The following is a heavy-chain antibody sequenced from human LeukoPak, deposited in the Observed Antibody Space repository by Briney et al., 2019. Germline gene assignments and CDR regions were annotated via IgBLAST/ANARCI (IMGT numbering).Heavy chain of an antibody. D-gene: IGHD6-19*01. Sequence: SETLSLTCTVSGGSVSSYYWSWIRQPPGKGLEWSGNIYNGGTTNYNPSLKSRVTISVDTSKNQFSLILRSATAADTAMYYCANGQQWLAFDSWGEGTLVTVSP. CDR1: GGSVSSYY. V-gene: IGHV4-59*08. CDR3: ANGQQWLAFDS. J-gene: IGHJ4*02. CDR2: IYNGGTT.